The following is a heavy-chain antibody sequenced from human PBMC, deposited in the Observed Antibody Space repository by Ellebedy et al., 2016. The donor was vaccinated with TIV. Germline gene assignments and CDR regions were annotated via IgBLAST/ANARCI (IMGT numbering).Heavy chain of an antibody. Sequence: GESLKISCAASGFTFSGYDMTWVRQAPGKGLEWISSVSGRGDTTYYADSVKGRFTISRDNSQNTLYLQMNSLRAEDTALYYCAKDLRGPFDYWGQGTLVTVSS. J-gene: IGHJ4*02. V-gene: IGHV3-23*01. CDR2: VSGRGDTT. CDR3: AKDLRGPFDY. CDR1: GFTFSGYD.